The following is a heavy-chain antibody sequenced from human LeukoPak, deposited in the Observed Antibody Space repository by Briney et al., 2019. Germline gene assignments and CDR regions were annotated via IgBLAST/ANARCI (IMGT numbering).Heavy chain of an antibody. CDR2: IYPGDSDT. D-gene: IGHD5-18*01. CDR3: ARTRIQLWSAIDY. Sequence: GESLKISCKGSGYSFTSYWIGWVRQMPGKGLEWMGIIYPGDSDTRYSPSFQGQVTISADKSIGTAYLQWSSLKASDTAMYYCARTRIQLWSAIDYWGQGTLVTVSS. CDR1: GYSFTSYW. V-gene: IGHV5-51*01. J-gene: IGHJ4*02.